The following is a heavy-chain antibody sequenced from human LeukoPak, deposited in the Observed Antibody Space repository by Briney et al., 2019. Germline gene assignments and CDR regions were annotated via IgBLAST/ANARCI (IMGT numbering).Heavy chain of an antibody. V-gene: IGHV1-46*01. Sequence: ASVKVSCKASGYTFTSYYMHWVRQAPGQGLEWMGIINPSGGSTSYAQKFRGRVTMTEDTSTDTAYMELSSLRSEDTAVYYCATDYLDYWGQGTLVTVSS. J-gene: IGHJ4*02. CDR1: GYTFTSYY. CDR3: ATDYLDY. CDR2: INPSGGST.